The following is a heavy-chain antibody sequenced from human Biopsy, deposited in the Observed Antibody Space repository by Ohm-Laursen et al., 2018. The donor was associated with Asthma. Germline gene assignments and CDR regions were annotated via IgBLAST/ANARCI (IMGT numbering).Heavy chain of an antibody. CDR1: GGYLTGHY. V-gene: IGHV4-34*01. D-gene: IGHD1-20*01. CDR3: ARAAITGIRGWFDP. J-gene: IGHJ5*02. CDR2: IYYSGST. Sequence: GTLSLTCTVYGGYLTGHYWNWIRQPPGKGLEFIGTIYYSGSTYYNPSLKSRVTLSVDASKNQFSLKLTSVTAADTAVYFCARAAITGIRGWFDPWGQGTQVTVSS.